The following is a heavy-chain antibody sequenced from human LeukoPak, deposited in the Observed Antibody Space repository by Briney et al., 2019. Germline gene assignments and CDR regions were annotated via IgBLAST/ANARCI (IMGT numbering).Heavy chain of an antibody. V-gene: IGHV4-34*01. CDR1: GGSFSGYY. J-gene: IGHJ4*02. CDR2: INHSGST. CDR3: ARCEGGSYYDFDY. D-gene: IGHD1-26*01. Sequence: PSETLSLTCAVYGGSFSGYYWSWIRQPPGKGLEWIGEINHSGSTNYNPSLKSRVTISVDTSKNQFSLKLSSVPAADTAVYYCARCEGGSYYDFDYGSQGTLVTVSS.